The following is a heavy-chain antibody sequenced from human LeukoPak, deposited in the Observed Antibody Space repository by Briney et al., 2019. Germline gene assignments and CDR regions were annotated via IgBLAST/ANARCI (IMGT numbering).Heavy chain of an antibody. D-gene: IGHD2-15*01. V-gene: IGHV3-23*01. CDR3: AKQLGYCSDGSCYFPY. CDR2: ISNNGGYT. CDR1: GFTFSSYA. Sequence: GGSLRLSCAASGFTFSSYAMHWVRQAPGKGLEWVSAISNNGGYTYYADSVQGRFTISRDNSKSTLCLQMNSLRAEDTAVYYCAKQLGYCSDGSCYFPYWGQGTLVTVSS. J-gene: IGHJ4*02.